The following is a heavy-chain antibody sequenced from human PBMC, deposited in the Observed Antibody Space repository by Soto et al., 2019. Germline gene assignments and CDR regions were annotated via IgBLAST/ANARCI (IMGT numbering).Heavy chain of an antibody. V-gene: IGHV4-31*03. CDR2: IYYTGAT. J-gene: IGHJ4*02. CDR1: GGSLAGGGYY. Sequence: QVQLQESGPGLVKPSQTLSLTCSVSGGSLAGGGYYWRWIRQRPGEGLEWIGYIYYTGATFYNPSLESRLTFSVDTSQNHFSLKMTSVTAADTAVYFCAGCHGGNSGYDYGGQGTHVTVSS. D-gene: IGHD3-10*01. CDR3: AGCHGGNSGYDY.